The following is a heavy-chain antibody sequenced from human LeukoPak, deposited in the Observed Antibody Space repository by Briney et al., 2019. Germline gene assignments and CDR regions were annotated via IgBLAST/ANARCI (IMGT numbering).Heavy chain of an antibody. J-gene: IGHJ5*02. Sequence: SETLSLTCTVSGGSISSSSYYWGWIRQPPGKGLEWIGSIYYSGSTYYNPSLKSRVTISVDTSKNQFSLKLSSVTAADTAVYYCARHARQWLVTNWFDPWSQGTLVTVSS. D-gene: IGHD6-19*01. CDR2: IYYSGST. CDR1: GGSISSSSYY. V-gene: IGHV4-39*01. CDR3: ARHARQWLVTNWFDP.